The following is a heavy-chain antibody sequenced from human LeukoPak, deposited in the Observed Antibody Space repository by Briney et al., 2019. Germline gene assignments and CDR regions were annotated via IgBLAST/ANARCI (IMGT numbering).Heavy chain of an antibody. CDR2: IYYSRST. J-gene: IGHJ4*02. CDR1: GGSISSSSYY. Sequence: SETLSLTCTVSGGSISSSSYYWGWIRQPPGKGLEWIGSIYYSRSTYYNPSLKSRVTISVDTSKNQFSLKLSSVTAADTAVYYCARGGTHITIFGVVINDFDSWGQGTLVTVSS. CDR3: ARGGTHITIFGVVINDFDS. D-gene: IGHD3-3*01. V-gene: IGHV4-39*01.